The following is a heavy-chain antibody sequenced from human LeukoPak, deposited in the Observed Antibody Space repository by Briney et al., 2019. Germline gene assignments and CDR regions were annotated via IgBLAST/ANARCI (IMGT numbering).Heavy chain of an antibody. CDR2: ISYDGSNK. CDR3: ARGFSGG. J-gene: IGHJ4*02. D-gene: IGHD2-15*01. Sequence: GGSLRLSCAASGFTFSSYAMHWVGQAPGKGLEWVAVISYDGSNKYYADSVKGRFTISRDNSKNTLYLQMNSLRAEDTAVYYCARGFSGGWGQGTLVTVSS. CDR1: GFTFSSYA. V-gene: IGHV3-30*04.